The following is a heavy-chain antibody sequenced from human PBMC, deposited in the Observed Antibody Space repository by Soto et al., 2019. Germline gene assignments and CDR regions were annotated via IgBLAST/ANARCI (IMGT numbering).Heavy chain of an antibody. J-gene: IGHJ4*02. Sequence: QVQLVQSGTVVQRRGSSVKVSCQASGGTFSSHGMAWVRQAPGQGLEWMGGIIPTFGTPTYAPKSQGRVTITADKARNTADMELSSRITEDTGVYYCARERSAQYFDFWGQGTLITVSS. D-gene: IGHD1-26*01. CDR1: GGTFSSHG. CDR3: ARERSAQYFDF. CDR2: IIPTFGTP. V-gene: IGHV1-69*06.